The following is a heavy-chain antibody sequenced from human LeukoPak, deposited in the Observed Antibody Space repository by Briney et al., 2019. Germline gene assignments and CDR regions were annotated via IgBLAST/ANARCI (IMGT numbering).Heavy chain of an antibody. CDR1: GFTFSSYG. V-gene: IGHV3-7*01. J-gene: IGHJ4*02. CDR3: ARFGYSGWNLEY. Sequence: GGSLRLSCAASGFTFSSYGMHWVRQAPGKGLEWVANINQGGSVKYYVDSVKGRFTISRDDAESSLYVQMNSLRDEDTAVYYCARFGYSGWNLEYWGQGTLVTVSS. CDR2: INQGGSVK. D-gene: IGHD5-12*01.